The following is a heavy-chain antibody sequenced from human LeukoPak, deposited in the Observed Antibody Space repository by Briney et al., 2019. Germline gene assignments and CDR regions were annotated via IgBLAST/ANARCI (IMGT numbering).Heavy chain of an antibody. V-gene: IGHV4-30-2*01. CDR3: ARIKGRSHWYFDL. Sequence: SETLSLTCTVSGGSISSGGYYWSWIRQPPGKGLEWIGYIYHSGSTYYNPSLKSRVTISVDMSKNQFSLKLSSVTAVDTAVYYCARIKGRSHWYFDLWGRGTLVTVSS. CDR1: GGSISSGGYY. J-gene: IGHJ2*01. CDR2: IYHSGST.